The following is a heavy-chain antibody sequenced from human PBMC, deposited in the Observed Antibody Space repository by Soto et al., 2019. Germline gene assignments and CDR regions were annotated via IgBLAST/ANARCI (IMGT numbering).Heavy chain of an antibody. CDR2: ISSSSSTI. D-gene: IGHD6-13*01. J-gene: IGHJ1*01. CDR1: GFTFSSYA. V-gene: IGHV3-48*01. CDR3: ARDLGSSWYPEYFQH. Sequence: PGGSLRLSCAASGFTFSSYAMHCVRQAPGKGLEWVSYISSSSSTIYYADSVKGRFTISRDNAKNSLYLQMNSLRAEDTAVYYCARDLGSSWYPEYFQHWGQGTLVTVSS.